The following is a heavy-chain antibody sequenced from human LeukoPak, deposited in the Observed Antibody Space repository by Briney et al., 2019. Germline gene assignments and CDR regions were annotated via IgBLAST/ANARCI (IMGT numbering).Heavy chain of an antibody. CDR2: VSNGGSNQ. CDR1: GFTFSSYA. D-gene: IGHD3-10*01. V-gene: IGHV3-30-3*01. CDR3: ASGPDPVVRGPRRAFDL. Sequence: PGRSLRLSCAASGFTFSSYAMHWVRQAPGKGLEWVSVVSNGGSNQDYTDSVKGRFIISRYDSKSTVYLQMNSLRVDDTAMYYCASGPDPVVRGPRRAFDLWGQGTMVTVSS. J-gene: IGHJ3*01.